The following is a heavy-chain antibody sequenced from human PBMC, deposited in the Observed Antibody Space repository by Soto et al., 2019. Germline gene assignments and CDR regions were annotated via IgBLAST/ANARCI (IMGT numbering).Heavy chain of an antibody. V-gene: IGHV1-69*12. CDR1: GGTFSSYA. CDR2: IIPIFGTA. CDR3: ARDSYPSESYYYYGMDV. Sequence: QVQLVQSGAEVKKPGSSVKVSCKASGGTFSSYAISWVRQAPGQGLEWMGGIIPIFGTANYAQKVQGRVTITADESTSTAYMELSSLRSEDTAVYYWARDSYPSESYYYYGMDVWGQGTTVTVSS. J-gene: IGHJ6*02.